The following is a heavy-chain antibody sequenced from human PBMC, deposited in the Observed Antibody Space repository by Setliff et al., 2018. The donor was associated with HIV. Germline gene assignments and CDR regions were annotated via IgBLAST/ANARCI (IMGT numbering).Heavy chain of an antibody. CDR1: GFTVSSSY. V-gene: IGHV3-30*18. D-gene: IGHD1-1*01. Sequence: LRLSCEASGFTVSSSYMAWVRQAPGKGLEWVANINQNGTNTYYADSVKGRFTISRDNSKNTLYLQMDSLRGDDTAVYYCAKDFFTGGFDPWGQGTLVTVSS. CDR3: AKDFFTGGFDP. J-gene: IGHJ5*02. CDR2: INQNGTNT.